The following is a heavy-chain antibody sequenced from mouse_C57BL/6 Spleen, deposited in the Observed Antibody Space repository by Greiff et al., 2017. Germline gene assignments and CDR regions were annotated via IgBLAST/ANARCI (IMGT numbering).Heavy chain of an antibody. CDR2: IRLKSDNYAT. Sequence: EVKVVESGGGLVQPGGSMKLSCVASGFTFSNYWMNWVRQSPEKGLEWVAQIRLKSDNYATHYAESVKGRFTISRDDSKSRVYLQMNNLRAEDTGIYYCTGLWGYYFGYFDVWGTGTTVTVSS. CDR1: GFTFSNYW. J-gene: IGHJ1*03. D-gene: IGHD2-3*01. V-gene: IGHV6-3*01. CDR3: TGLWGYYFGYFDV.